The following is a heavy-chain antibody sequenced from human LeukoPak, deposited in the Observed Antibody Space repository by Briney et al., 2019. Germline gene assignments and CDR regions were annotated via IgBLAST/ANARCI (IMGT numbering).Heavy chain of an antibody. D-gene: IGHD1-26*01. CDR2: VDPEDGER. CDR3: ATLSSGSLVPYYFDY. CDR1: GHTFTDYY. V-gene: IGHV1-69-2*01. J-gene: IGHJ4*02. Sequence: ASVKVSCKVSGHTFTDYYMHWVQQAPGKGLEWMGLVDPEDGERIYAEKFQGRVTITADTSTDTAYMELSSLRSEDTAVYYCATLSSGSLVPYYFDYWGQGTLVTVSS.